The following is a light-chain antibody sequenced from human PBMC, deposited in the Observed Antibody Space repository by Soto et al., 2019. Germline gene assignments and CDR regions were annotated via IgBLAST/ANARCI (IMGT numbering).Light chain of an antibody. Sequence: DIQMTQSPSSLSASVGDRVTLTCRASQSISSYLNWYQQKPGKAPKLLIYAASSLQSGVPSRFSGSGSGTDFTLTISSLKPEDFATYYCQQSYSTIRTFGHGTKVDIK. CDR1: QSISSY. J-gene: IGKJ1*01. CDR3: QQSYSTIRT. V-gene: IGKV1-39*01. CDR2: AAS.